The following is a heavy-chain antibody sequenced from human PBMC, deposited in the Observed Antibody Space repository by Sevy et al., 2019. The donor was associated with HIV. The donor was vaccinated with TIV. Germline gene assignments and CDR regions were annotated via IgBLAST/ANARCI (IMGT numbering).Heavy chain of an antibody. J-gene: IGHJ4*02. Sequence: ASVKVSCKASGYTFTSYGLSWVRQAPGQGLEWMGGTRPYNGNTDYAQKLQGRVTVTTEPSTTTAYMGLRSLRSDDTALYYCARLLGSTEFGYYFDYWGQGTLVTVSS. CDR3: ARLLGSTEFGYYFDY. D-gene: IGHD1-26*01. CDR2: TRPYNGNT. CDR1: GYTFTSYG. V-gene: IGHV1-18*01.